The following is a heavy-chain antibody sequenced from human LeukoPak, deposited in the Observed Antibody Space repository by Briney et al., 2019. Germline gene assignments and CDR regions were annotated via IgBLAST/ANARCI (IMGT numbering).Heavy chain of an antibody. D-gene: IGHD2-15*01. CDR2: ISGNSGKT. CDR1: GYTFTSYG. CDR3: ARGTVSGQDYYYMDV. Sequence: GASVKVSCKASGYTFTSYGINWVRQAPGQGLEWMGWISGNSGKTSYAQKFQGRVTMTTDTSTTTVYMELRSLRSDDTAVYYCARGTVSGQDYYYMDVWGKGTTVTVSS. J-gene: IGHJ6*03. V-gene: IGHV1-18*01.